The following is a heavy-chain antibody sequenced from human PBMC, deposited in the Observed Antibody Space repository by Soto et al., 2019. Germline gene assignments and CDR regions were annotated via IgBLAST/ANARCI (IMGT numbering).Heavy chain of an antibody. D-gene: IGHD3-16*02. J-gene: IGHJ4*02. CDR3: ARDRLRLGELSLLGYFDY. V-gene: IGHV3-23*01. CDR1: GFTFSSFA. Sequence: TGGSLRLSCAASGFTFSSFAMSWVRQAPGKGLDLFLIFSVIATSTYYADSVKGRFTVSRDNAKNSLYPQMNSLRAEDTAVYYCARDRLRLGELSLLGYFDYWGQGTLVTVSS. CDR2: FSVIATST.